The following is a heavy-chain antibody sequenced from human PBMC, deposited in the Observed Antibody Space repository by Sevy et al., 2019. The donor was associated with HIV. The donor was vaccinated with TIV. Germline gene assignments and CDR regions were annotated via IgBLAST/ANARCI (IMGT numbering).Heavy chain of an antibody. Sequence: SETLSLTCAVYGGSFSGFYWTWIRQPPGKGLEWIGEINHIGSTTYNPSLKSQVTISVDTSKNQFSLKLSSVTAADTVVYYCARGQWELYYWGQGIQVTVSS. CDR1: GGSFSGFY. CDR2: INHIGST. CDR3: ARGQWELYY. J-gene: IGHJ4*02. D-gene: IGHD3-3*01. V-gene: IGHV4-34*01.